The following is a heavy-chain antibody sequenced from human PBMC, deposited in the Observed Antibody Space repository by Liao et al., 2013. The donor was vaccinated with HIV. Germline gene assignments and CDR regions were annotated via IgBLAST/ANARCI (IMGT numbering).Heavy chain of an antibody. V-gene: IGHV4-59*01. CDR3: ARSITGEYYFVL. J-gene: IGHJ4*02. CDR2: IYHSGTT. CDR1: GDSFSSYY. D-gene: IGHD7-27*01. Sequence: QVRLQESGPGLVKPSETLSLTCTVSGDSFSSYYWSWIRQPPGRGLEWIGYIYHSGTTNYNPSLMSRVTISVDTSKKQFSLKLTSATAADTAIYYCARSITGEYYFVLLGPREP.